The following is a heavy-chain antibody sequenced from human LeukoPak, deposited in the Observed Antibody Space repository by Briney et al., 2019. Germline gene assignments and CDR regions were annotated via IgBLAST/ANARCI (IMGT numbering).Heavy chain of an antibody. D-gene: IGHD1-26*01. J-gene: IGHJ3*01. CDR3: ARDGSYSGSYYGP. CDR2: INHSGST. Sequence: SETLSLTCAVYGGSFSGYYWSWIRQPPGKGLEWIGEINHSGSTNYNPSLKSRVTISVDTSKNQFSLKLSSVTAADTAVYYCARDGSYSGSYYGPWGQGTMVTVSS. V-gene: IGHV4-34*01. CDR1: GGSFSGYY.